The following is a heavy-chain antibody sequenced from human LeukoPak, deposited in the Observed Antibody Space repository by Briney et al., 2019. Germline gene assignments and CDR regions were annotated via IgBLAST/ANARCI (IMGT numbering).Heavy chain of an antibody. D-gene: IGHD5-12*01. V-gene: IGHV1-18*01. CDR2: ISAYNGNT. CDR1: GYTFTGYG. Sequence: ASVKVSCKASGYTFTGYGISWVRQAPGQGLEWMGWISAYNGNTNYAQKLQGRVTMTTDTSTSTAYMELRSLRSDDTAVYYCARGRMVATNNYTPHFDYWAREPWSPSPQ. J-gene: IGHJ4*02. CDR3: ARGRMVATNNYTPHFDY.